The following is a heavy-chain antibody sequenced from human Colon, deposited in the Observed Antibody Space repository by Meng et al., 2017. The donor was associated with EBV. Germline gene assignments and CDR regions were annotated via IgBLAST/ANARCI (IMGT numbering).Heavy chain of an antibody. CDR1: GGSISSSNW. J-gene: IGHJ2*01. V-gene: IGHV4-4*02. Sequence: QVQLQGSGPGLVKPSATLSLTCAVSGGSISSSNWWGWVRQSPEKGLEWIGEIFHSGLTNYNPSLQSRVTISVDKSKNQFSLEVTSVTAADTAIYYCMRDLLVLEKNEVWGRGTLVTVSS. CDR3: MRDLLVLEKNEV. D-gene: IGHD1-1*01. CDR2: IFHSGLT.